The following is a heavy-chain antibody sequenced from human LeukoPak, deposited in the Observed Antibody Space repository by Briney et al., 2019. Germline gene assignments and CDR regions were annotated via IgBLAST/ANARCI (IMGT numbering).Heavy chain of an antibody. D-gene: IGHD3-3*01. Sequence: GESLKISCKGSGYSFTSYWIGWVRQMPGKGLEWMGIIYPGDSDTRHSPSFQGQVTISADKSISTAYLQWSSLKASDTAMYYCARQRSLRYNWFDPWGQGTLVTVSS. V-gene: IGHV5-51*01. CDR1: GYSFTSYW. CDR2: IYPGDSDT. J-gene: IGHJ5*02. CDR3: ARQRSLRYNWFDP.